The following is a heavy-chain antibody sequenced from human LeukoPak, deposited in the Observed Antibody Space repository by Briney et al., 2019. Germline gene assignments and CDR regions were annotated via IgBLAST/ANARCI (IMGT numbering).Heavy chain of an antibody. D-gene: IGHD5-12*01. J-gene: IGHJ4*02. CDR3: ARLSGYYYGEDDF. CDR1: GYCFSTSY. V-gene: IGHV5-10-1*01. CDR2: IDPADSYS. Sequence: GESLRISCQTSGYCFSTSYIAWVRQRPGKGLEWMGKIDPADSYSSYSPSFQGHVTFSVDKSISTAYLQWSSLKASDSAIYYCARLSGYYYGEDDFWGQGTLVTVSS.